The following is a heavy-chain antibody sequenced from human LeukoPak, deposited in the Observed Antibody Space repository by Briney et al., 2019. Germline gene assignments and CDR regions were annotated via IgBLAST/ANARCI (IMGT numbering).Heavy chain of an antibody. Sequence: ASVKVSCKASGYTFTGYYVHWVRQAPGQGLEWMGWINPNSGGTNYAQKFQGRVTMARDTSISTAYMELSGLRSDDTAVYYCARVGPYSGSYYDYWGQGTLVTVSS. CDR2: INPNSGGT. CDR1: GYTFTGYY. V-gene: IGHV1-2*02. J-gene: IGHJ4*02. D-gene: IGHD1-26*01. CDR3: ARVGPYSGSYYDY.